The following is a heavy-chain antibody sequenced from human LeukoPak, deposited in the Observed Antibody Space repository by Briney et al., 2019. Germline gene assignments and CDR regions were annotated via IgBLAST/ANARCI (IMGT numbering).Heavy chain of an antibody. CDR3: VRVSNDFWSGYYMPDDL. J-gene: IGHJ5*02. D-gene: IGHD3-3*01. Sequence: ASVKVSCKASGYTFTNYGISWVRQAPGQGLEWMGWISIYNGNTDYAQKLRGRVTMTTDTSTSTAYMELRSLRSNEPHVYYCVRVSNDFWSGYYMPDDLWRKGTLVTVFS. CDR2: ISIYNGNT. V-gene: IGHV1-18*01. CDR1: GYTFTNYG.